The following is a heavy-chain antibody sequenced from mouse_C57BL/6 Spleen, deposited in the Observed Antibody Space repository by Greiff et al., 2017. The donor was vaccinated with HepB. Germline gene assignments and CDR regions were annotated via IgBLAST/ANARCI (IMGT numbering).Heavy chain of an antibody. CDR2: IDPENGDT. CDR3: TTSITTVVARYYAMDY. Sequence: EVKLVESGAELVRPGASVKLSCTASGFNIKDDYMHWVKQRPEQGLEWIGWIDPENGDTEYASKFQGKATITADTSSNTAYLQLSSLTSEDTAVYYCTTSITTVVARYYAMDYWGQGTSVTVSS. J-gene: IGHJ4*01. D-gene: IGHD1-1*01. V-gene: IGHV14-4*01. CDR1: GFNIKDDY.